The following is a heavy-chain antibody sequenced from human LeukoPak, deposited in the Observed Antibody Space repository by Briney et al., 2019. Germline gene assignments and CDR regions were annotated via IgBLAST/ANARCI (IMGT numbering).Heavy chain of an antibody. V-gene: IGHV4-59*01. J-gene: IGHJ3*02. Sequence: PSETLSLTCTVSGGSISSYYWSWIRQPPGKGLEWIGYIYYTGSTNYNPSLKSRVTISVDTSKNQFSLKLNSVTPADTAAYYCATLTGGDDAFDIWGQGTMVTVSS. D-gene: IGHD4-23*01. CDR3: ATLTGGDDAFDI. CDR1: GGSISSYY. CDR2: IYYTGST.